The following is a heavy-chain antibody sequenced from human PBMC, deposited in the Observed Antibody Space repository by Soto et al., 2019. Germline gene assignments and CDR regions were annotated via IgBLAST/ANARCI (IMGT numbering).Heavy chain of an antibody. Sequence: ASVKVSCKASGYTFTSYDINWVRQATGQGFEWMGWISPYNGNTNYAQKLQGRVTMTTDTSTSTAYMELRSLRSDDTAVYYCVRDSRSGFGAAGGYFDYWGQGTMVTVSS. CDR1: GYTFTSYD. J-gene: IGHJ4*02. CDR3: VRDSRSGFGAAGGYFDY. V-gene: IGHV1-18*01. CDR2: ISPYNGNT. D-gene: IGHD3-10*01.